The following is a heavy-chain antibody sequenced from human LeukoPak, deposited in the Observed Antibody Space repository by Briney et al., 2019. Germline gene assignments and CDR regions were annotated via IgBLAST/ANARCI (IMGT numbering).Heavy chain of an antibody. V-gene: IGHV3-30*18. CDR2: ISYDGSNK. Sequence: GGFLRLSCAASGFTFSSYGMHWVRQAPGKGLEWVAVISYDGSNKYYADSVKGRFTISRDNSKNTLYLQMNSLRAEDTAVYYCAKPDDYGDYEPYYFDYWGQGTLVTVSS. D-gene: IGHD4-17*01. CDR1: GFTFSSYG. CDR3: AKPDDYGDYEPYYFDY. J-gene: IGHJ4*02.